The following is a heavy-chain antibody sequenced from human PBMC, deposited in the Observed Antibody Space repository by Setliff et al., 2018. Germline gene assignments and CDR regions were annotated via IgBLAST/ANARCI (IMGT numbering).Heavy chain of an antibody. CDR3: ARGSEFYYGSGTIDL. CDR2: IHPWGGSSEST. J-gene: IGHJ5*02. Sequence: SETLSLTCAVSGGPTIGYYWTWIRQAPGKGLEWIGYIHPWGGSSESTNYSPSLKSRVTISVDTSKNQFSLKLSSVTAADTAIYYCARGSEFYYGSGTIDLWGQGTLVTVSS. D-gene: IGHD3-10*01. CDR1: GGPTIGYY. V-gene: IGHV4-59*01.